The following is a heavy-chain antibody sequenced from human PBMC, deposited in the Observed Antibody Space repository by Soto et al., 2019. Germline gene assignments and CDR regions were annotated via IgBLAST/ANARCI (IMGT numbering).Heavy chain of an antibody. CDR3: ARRGVLLWFGELPDNLFAF. D-gene: IGHD3-10*01. CDR2: IYHSGST. V-gene: IGHV4-38-2*01. J-gene: IGHJ5*01. CDR1: AYMISPCYN. Sequence: ETLRDTYAVSAYMISPCYNRVCRRLPPKKRLEWIGSIYHSGSTYDNPSLKSRVTISVDTSKNQFSLKLSSVTAADTAVYYCARRGVLLWFGELPDNLFAFSGQRTLVIGSS.